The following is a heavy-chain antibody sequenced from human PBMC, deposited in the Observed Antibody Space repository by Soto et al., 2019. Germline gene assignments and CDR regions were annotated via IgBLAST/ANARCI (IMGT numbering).Heavy chain of an antibody. J-gene: IGHJ4*02. CDR3: ASGAGHIVVVTAILLDY. Sequence: PGGSLRLSCAASGFTFSSYAMSWVRQAPGKGLEWVSAISGSGGSTCYADSVKGRFTISRDNSKNTLYLQMNSLRAEDTAVYYCASGAGHIVVVTAILLDYWGQGTLVTVSS. CDR1: GFTFSSYA. CDR2: ISGSGGST. V-gene: IGHV3-23*01. D-gene: IGHD2-21*02.